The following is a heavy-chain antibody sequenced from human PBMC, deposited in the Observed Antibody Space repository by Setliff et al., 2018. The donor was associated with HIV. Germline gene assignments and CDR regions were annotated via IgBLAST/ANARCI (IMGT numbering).Heavy chain of an antibody. CDR1: GFTIEDNA. J-gene: IGHJ1*01. CDR3: AREMDSSSSGIDN. D-gene: IGHD6-6*01. Sequence: GGSLRLSCVASGFTIEDNAMHWVRQAPGKGLEWVSGISWDSEKIGYADTVKGRFAISRDNAKNTMYLQMNGLRVEDTAVYYCAREMDSSSSGIDNWGRGTLVTVSS. CDR2: ISWDSEKI. V-gene: IGHV3-9*01.